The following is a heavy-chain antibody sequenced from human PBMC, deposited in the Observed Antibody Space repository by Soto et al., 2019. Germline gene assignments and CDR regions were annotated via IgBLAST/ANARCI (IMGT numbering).Heavy chain of an antibody. CDR1: GGSISSYY. D-gene: IGHD3-9*01. V-gene: IGHV4-59*01. J-gene: IGHJ4*02. Sequence: SETLSLTCTVSGGSISSYYWSWIRQPPGKGLEWIGYIYYSGSTNYNPSLKSRVTISVDTSKNQFSLKLSSVTAADTAVYYCARIIVLYFDWNRRYFFDYCGQGTLVTVSS. CDR3: ARIIVLYFDWNRRYFFDY. CDR2: IYYSGST.